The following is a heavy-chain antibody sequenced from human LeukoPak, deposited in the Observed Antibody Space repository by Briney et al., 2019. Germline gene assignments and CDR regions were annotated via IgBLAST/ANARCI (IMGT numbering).Heavy chain of an antibody. CDR2: INPNSGGT. D-gene: IGHD3-10*01. Sequence: ASVKVSCKASGYTFTGYYMHWVRQAPGQGLEWMGWINPNSGGTSYAQKFQGRVTMTRDTSISTAYMELSRLRSDDTAVYYCAGEGTMVRGVRGDAFDIWGQGTMVTVSS. CDR3: AGEGTMVRGVRGDAFDI. V-gene: IGHV1-2*02. CDR1: GYTFTGYY. J-gene: IGHJ3*02.